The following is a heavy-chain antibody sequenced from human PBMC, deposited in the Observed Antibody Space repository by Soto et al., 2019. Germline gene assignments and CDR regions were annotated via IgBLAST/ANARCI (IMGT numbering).Heavy chain of an antibody. V-gene: IGHV1-2*02. CDR2: INPNSGGT. D-gene: IGHD3-10*01. CDR3: ARPLWFGELLSGMDV. CDR1: GYTFTGYY. J-gene: IGHJ6*02. Sequence: ASVKVSCKASGYTFTGYYMHWVRQAPGQGLEWMGWINPNSGGTNYAQKFQGRVTMTRDTSISTAYMELSSLRSDDTAVYYCARPLWFGELLSGMDVWGQGTTVTVSS.